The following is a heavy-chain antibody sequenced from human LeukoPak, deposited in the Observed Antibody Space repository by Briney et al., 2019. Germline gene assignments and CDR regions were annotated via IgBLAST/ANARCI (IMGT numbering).Heavy chain of an antibody. V-gene: IGHV3-30*18. CDR1: GFTFSSYG. CDR2: ISYDGSNK. J-gene: IGHJ4*02. CDR3: AKDHLPGIVVADRDY. Sequence: GGSLRLSCAASGFTFSSYGMHWVRQAPGKGLEWVAFISYDGSNKYYADSVKGRFTISRDNSKNTLYLQINSLRAEDTAVYYCAKDHLPGIVVADRDYWGQGTLVTVSS. D-gene: IGHD6-19*01.